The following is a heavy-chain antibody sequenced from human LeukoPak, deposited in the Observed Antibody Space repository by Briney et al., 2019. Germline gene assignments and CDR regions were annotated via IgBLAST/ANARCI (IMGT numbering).Heavy chain of an antibody. J-gene: IGHJ4*02. CDR3: AKDRYNSNWFSDS. V-gene: IGHV3-23*01. Sequence: GGSLRLSCAASGFTFSDYAMTWVRQAPGKGPEWVSGIRSSGISKYYADSVKGRFTISRDNSKSTLFLQMNSLRVEDTAVYYCAKDRYNSNWFSDSWGQGTLVTVSS. D-gene: IGHD6-13*01. CDR1: GFTFSDYA. CDR2: IRSSGISK.